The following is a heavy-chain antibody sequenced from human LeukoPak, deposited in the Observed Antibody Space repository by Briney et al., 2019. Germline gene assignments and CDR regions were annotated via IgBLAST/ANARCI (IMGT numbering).Heavy chain of an antibody. CDR3: ARATQSAAGYFQH. CDR2: LYSGGST. Sequence: GGSLRLSCAASGFAVSSNDMSWVRQAPGKGLEWVSLLYSGGSTYYADSVKGRFTISRDTSKNTLYLQMNSLRAEDTAVYYCARATQSAAGYFQHWGQGTLVTVSS. D-gene: IGHD6-13*01. J-gene: IGHJ1*01. V-gene: IGHV3-53*01. CDR1: GFAVSSND.